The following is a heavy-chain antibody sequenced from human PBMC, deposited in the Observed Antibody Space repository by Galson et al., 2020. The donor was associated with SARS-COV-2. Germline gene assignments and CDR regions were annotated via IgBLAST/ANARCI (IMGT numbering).Heavy chain of an antibody. Sequence: SETLSLTCAVYGGSFSGYYWSWIRQPPGKGLEWIGEINHSGSTNYNPSLKSRVTISVDTSKNQFSLKLSSVTAADTAVYYCARAGYSSSWYGRRDGMDVWGQGPTVTVSS. V-gene: IGHV4-34*01. CDR3: ARAGYSSSWYGRRDGMDV. D-gene: IGHD6-13*01. J-gene: IGHJ6*02. CDR2: INHSGST. CDR1: GGSFSGYY.